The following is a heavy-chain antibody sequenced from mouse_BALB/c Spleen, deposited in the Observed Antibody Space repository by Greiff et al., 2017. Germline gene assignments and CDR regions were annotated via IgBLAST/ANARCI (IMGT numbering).Heavy chain of an antibody. CDR3: TRGGNYDYYAMDY. D-gene: IGHD2-1*01. CDR1: GYTFTSYW. Sequence: LQQPGSELVRPGASVKLSCKASGYTFTSYWMHWVKQRPGQGLEWIGNIYPGSGSTNYDEKFKSKATLTVDTSSSTAYMQLSSLTSEDSAVYGCTRGGNYDYYAMDYWGQGTSVTVSS. J-gene: IGHJ4*01. V-gene: IGHV1S22*01. CDR2: IYPGSGST.